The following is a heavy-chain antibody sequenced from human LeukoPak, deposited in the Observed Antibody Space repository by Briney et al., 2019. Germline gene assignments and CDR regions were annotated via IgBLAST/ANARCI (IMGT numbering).Heavy chain of an antibody. CDR2: MNPNSGNT. V-gene: IGHV1-8*01. CDR3: ARGLHCSGGSCYYYYYMDV. D-gene: IGHD2-15*01. Sequence: ASVKVSCKASGYTFTSYDINWVRQATGQGLEWMGWMNPNSGNTGYAQKFQGRVTMTRNTSISTAYMELSSLRSEDTAVYYCARGLHCSGGSCYYYYYMDVWGKGTTVTISS. CDR1: GYTFTSYD. J-gene: IGHJ6*03.